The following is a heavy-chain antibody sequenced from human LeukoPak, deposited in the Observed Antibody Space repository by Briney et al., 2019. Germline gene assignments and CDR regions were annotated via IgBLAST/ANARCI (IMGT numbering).Heavy chain of an antibody. V-gene: IGHV7-4-1*01. Sequence: ASVKVSCKASGYTFTNYAMNWVRQAPGQGLEWMGWINTNTGNPTYAQGFTGRFVFPLDASVSTAYLQIRRLKAEDTAVYYCARVPFVVMGDTGNWFDPWGQGTLVTVSS. CDR2: INTNTGNP. CDR1: GYTFTNYA. J-gene: IGHJ5*02. CDR3: ARVPFVVMGDTGNWFDP. D-gene: IGHD2-8*01.